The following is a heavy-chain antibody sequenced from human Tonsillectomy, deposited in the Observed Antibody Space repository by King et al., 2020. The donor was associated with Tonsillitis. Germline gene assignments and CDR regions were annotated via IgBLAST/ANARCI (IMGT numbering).Heavy chain of an antibody. D-gene: IGHD2/OR15-2a*01. Sequence: VQLVESGGGVVQPGRSLRLSCAASGFTFSSFGMHWVRQAPGEGLEWVTVIRYDGSEKYYVDSVQGRLTISRENSKNTLYLQMNSLRAEDTAVYYCARGRGFTSDGYFDLWGRGTLVTVSS. CDR2: IRYDGSEK. J-gene: IGHJ2*01. CDR1: GFTFSSFG. V-gene: IGHV3-33*08. CDR3: ARGRGFTSDGYFDL.